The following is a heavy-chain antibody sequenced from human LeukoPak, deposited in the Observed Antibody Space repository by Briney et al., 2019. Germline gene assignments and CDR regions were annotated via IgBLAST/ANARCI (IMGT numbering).Heavy chain of an antibody. CDR3: ARDLLYSGSYSWYFDL. J-gene: IGHJ2*01. Sequence: PGGSLRLSCAASGFTFSRNGMHWVRQAPGKGLEWVALIYYDGSNKYYVDSVKGRFTISRDNFKNMVYLQMNSLRAEDTAVYYCARDLLYSGSYSWYFDLWGRGTPVTVSS. CDR2: IYYDGSNK. CDR1: GFTFSRNG. D-gene: IGHD1-26*01. V-gene: IGHV3-33*01.